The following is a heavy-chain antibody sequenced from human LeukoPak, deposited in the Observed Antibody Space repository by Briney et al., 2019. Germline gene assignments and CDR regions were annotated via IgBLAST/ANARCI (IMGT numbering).Heavy chain of an antibody. Sequence: GGSLRLSCAASGFTFSSYAMHWVRQAPGKGLEWVAVISYDGSNKYYADSVKGRFTISRDNSKNTLYLQMNSLRAEDTAVYYCAKELGRYGGNLWPDYWGQGTLVTVSS. CDR2: ISYDGSNK. D-gene: IGHD4-23*01. V-gene: IGHV3-30-3*01. J-gene: IGHJ4*02. CDR3: AKELGRYGGNLWPDY. CDR1: GFTFSSYA.